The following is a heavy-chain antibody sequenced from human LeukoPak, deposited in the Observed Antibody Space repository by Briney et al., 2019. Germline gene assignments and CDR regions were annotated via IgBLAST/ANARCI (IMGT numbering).Heavy chain of an antibody. CDR3: ARGPRYGGPYYIDY. Sequence: GGSLRLSCAASGFTFSNYGMNWLPQAPGEGLVCVSSISCSSRYIYYADSVKGRFTLSRDNAKNLLYLQMTSLRAEDTAVCYCARGPRYGGPYYIDYWGHGTLVTASS. CDR2: ISCSSRYI. CDR1: GFTFSNYG. J-gene: IGHJ4*01. V-gene: IGHV3-21*06. D-gene: IGHD4-23*01.